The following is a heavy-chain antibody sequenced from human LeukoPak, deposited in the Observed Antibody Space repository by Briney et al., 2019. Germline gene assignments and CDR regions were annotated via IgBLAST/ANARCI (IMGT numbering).Heavy chain of an antibody. D-gene: IGHD6-19*01. V-gene: IGHV3-7*05. CDR2: IKTDVSEE. CDR3: ARDWNGSGWPTDY. CDR1: GFTFSSHW. J-gene: IGHJ4*02. Sequence: GGSLRLSCAASGFTFSSHWMSWVRQAPGKGLEWVAIIKTDVSEEDYVDAVKGRFTISRDNAKNCLYLQMNNLRAEDTAVYYCARDWNGSGWPTDYWGQGTLVTVAS.